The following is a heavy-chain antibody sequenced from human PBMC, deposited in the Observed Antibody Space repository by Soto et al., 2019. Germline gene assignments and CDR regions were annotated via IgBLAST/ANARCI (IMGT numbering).Heavy chain of an antibody. D-gene: IGHD6-13*01. CDR3: ARSYSSSWNRAFDI. V-gene: IGHV4-39*01. Sequence: SDALCLTCTVAGCSISSIIYDGGWISQTPGKGLEWIGSIYFSGSTYYNPSLKSRVTISVDTSKNQFSLKLSSVTAADTAVYYCARSYSSSWNRAFDIWGQGTMVT. J-gene: IGHJ3*02. CDR1: GCSISSIIYD. CDR2: IYFSGST.